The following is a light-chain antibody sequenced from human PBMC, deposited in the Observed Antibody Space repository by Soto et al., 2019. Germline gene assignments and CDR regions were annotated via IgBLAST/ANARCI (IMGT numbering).Light chain of an antibody. Sequence: EIVLTQSPATLSLSPGERATLSCRASQSVRNYLAWYQQKPGQAPRLLIYDASNRATDIPARFSGSGSGTDFILTISSLDPEDFAVYYCHQRSKWPPTFGGGTKVEIK. CDR2: DAS. V-gene: IGKV3-11*01. CDR3: HQRSKWPPT. J-gene: IGKJ4*01. CDR1: QSVRNY.